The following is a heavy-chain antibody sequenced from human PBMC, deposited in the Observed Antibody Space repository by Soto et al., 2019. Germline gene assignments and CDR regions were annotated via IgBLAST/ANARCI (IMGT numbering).Heavy chain of an antibody. CDR3: AKASSGHGSGSYYNRIYYFDY. CDR2: ISGSGGST. D-gene: IGHD3-10*01. V-gene: IGHV3-23*01. CDR1: GFTFSSYA. Sequence: GGSLRLSCAASGFTFSSYAMSWVRQAPGKGLEWVSAISGSGGSTYYADSVKGRFTFSRDNFKNTLYLQMNSLRAEDTAVYYCAKASSGHGSGSYYNRIYYFDYWGQGTLVTVSS. J-gene: IGHJ4*02.